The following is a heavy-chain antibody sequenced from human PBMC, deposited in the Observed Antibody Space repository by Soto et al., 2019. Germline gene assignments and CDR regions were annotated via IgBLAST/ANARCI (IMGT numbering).Heavy chain of an antibody. J-gene: IGHJ4*02. CDR3: ARDPSAYDLPAY. D-gene: IGHD5-12*01. Sequence: QVQLVQSGAEVKKPGSSVKVSCKASGGTFSSYTISWVRQAPGQGLEWMGRIIPILGIANYAQKFQGRVTITADKATSTAYRELSSLRSEDTAVYYCARDPSAYDLPAYWGQGTLVTVSS. CDR2: IIPILGIA. V-gene: IGHV1-69*08. CDR1: GGTFSSYT.